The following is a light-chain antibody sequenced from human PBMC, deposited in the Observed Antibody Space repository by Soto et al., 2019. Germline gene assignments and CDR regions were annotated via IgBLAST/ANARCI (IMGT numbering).Light chain of an antibody. J-gene: IGLJ2*01. V-gene: IGLV3-21*01. Sequence: SYELTQPPSVSVAPGETARISCGGNNVGSRSVQWYQQKPGQAPFLVIYYDSDRPSGIPERFSGSNSGNTATLIISRVEAGDEADYYCQVWEATGDQVVFGGGTKLTVL. CDR3: QVWEATGDQVV. CDR1: NVGSRS. CDR2: YDS.